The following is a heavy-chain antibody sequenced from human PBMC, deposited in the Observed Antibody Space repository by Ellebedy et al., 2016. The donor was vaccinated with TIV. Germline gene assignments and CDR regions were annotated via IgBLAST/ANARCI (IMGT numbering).Heavy chain of an antibody. Sequence: AASVKVSCKASGYTFTSSGISWARQAPGQGPEWMGWITPYSDDTNYPQKFRGRVTMTTDSSTSTAYMELKSLTSDDTAVYYCARSSFYYGLDVWGQGTTVTVSS. CDR1: GYTFTSSG. D-gene: IGHD6-19*01. CDR3: ARSSFYYGLDV. J-gene: IGHJ6*02. V-gene: IGHV1-18*04. CDR2: ITPYSDDT.